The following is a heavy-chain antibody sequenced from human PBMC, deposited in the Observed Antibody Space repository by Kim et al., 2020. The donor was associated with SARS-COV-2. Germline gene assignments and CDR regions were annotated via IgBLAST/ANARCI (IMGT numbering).Heavy chain of an antibody. D-gene: IGHD3-3*01. J-gene: IGHJ3*02. CDR1: GYTFTSYA. V-gene: IGHV7-4-1*02. CDR2: INTNTGNP. Sequence: ASVKVSCKASGYTFTSYAMNWVRQAPGQGLEWMGWINTNTGNPTYAQGFTGRFVFSLDTSVSTAYLQISSLKAEDTGVYYCARSRRAGGITIFGVVIFAFDIWGQGTMVTVSS. CDR3: ARSRRAGGITIFGVVIFAFDI.